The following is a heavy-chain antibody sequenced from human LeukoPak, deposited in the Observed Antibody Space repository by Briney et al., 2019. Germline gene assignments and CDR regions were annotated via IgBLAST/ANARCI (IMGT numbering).Heavy chain of an antibody. CDR2: ISYDGSNK. CDR1: GFTFSSYG. V-gene: IGHV3-30*18. J-gene: IGHJ4*02. D-gene: IGHD6-19*01. Sequence: PGGSLRLSCAASGFTFSSYGMHWVRQAPGKGLEWVAVISYDGSNKYYADSVKGRFTISRDNSKNTLYLQMNSLRAEDTAVYYCGKSGAVAGPYYFDYWGQGTLVTVSS. CDR3: GKSGAVAGPYYFDY.